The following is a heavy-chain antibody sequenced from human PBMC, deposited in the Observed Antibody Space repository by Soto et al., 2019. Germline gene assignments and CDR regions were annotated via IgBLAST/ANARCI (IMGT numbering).Heavy chain of an antibody. CDR2: ISSSETTI. Sequence: QVQLVESGGGLVKPGGSLRLSCAASGFTFSDYYMSWIRQAPGKGLEWVSYISSSETTIHYADSVKGRFTISRDNAKNLLYLERNSLRDEDTAVYYCARDGDYYESSGYFPRDAFDIWGQGTRVTVSS. CDR3: ARDGDYYESSGYFPRDAFDI. CDR1: GFTFSDYY. J-gene: IGHJ3*02. V-gene: IGHV3-11*01. D-gene: IGHD3-22*01.